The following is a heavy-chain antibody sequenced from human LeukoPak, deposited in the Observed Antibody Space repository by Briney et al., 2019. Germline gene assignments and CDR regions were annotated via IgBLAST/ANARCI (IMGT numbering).Heavy chain of an antibody. CDR1: GGSISSYY. D-gene: IGHD5-18*01. CDR3: ARDLGTAMVLDAFDI. CDR2: IYTSGST. J-gene: IGHJ3*02. Sequence: PSETLSLTCTVSGGSISSYYWSWIRQPAGKGLEWIGRIYTSGSTNYNPSLKSRVTMSVDTSKSQFSLKLSSVTAADTAVYYCARDLGTAMVLDAFDIWGQGTMVTVSS. V-gene: IGHV4-4*07.